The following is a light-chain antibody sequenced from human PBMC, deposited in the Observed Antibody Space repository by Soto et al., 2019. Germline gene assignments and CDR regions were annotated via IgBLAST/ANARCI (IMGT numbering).Light chain of an antibody. Sequence: VMTQSPATLSVSPGARAPLSCRASQNVGGSVAWYQQKPGQAPRLLIYRASTRATGIPARFSGSGSGTEFTLTISSLQSEDFAVYYCQQSRTFAQGTKVDIK. J-gene: IGKJ2*01. V-gene: IGKV3-15*01. CDR2: RAS. CDR3: QQSRT. CDR1: QNVGGS.